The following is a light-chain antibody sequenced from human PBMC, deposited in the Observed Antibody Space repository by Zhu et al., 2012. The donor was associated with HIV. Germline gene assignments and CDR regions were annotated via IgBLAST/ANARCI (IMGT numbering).Light chain of an antibody. J-gene: IGKJ4*01. CDR3: QQLNSYPLT. V-gene: IGKV1-9*01. CDR1: QGISSY. Sequence: DIQLTQSPSFLSASVGDRVIITCRASQGISSYLAWYQQKPGKAPKLLIYTASTLQSGVPSRFSGSGSGTEFTLTISSLQPEDFATYYCQQLNSYPLTFGGGTKAEIK. CDR2: TAS.